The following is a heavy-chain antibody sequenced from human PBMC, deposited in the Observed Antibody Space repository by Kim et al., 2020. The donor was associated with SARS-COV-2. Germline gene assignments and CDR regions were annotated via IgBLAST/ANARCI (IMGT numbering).Heavy chain of an antibody. CDR1: GFTFSSYG. J-gene: IGHJ4*02. V-gene: IGHV3-30*03. D-gene: IGHD6-13*01. CDR2: ISYDGSNK. CDR3: AVGHPAAAAGYFDY. Sequence: GGSLRLSCAASGFTFSSYGMHWVRQAPGKGLEWVAVISYDGSNKYYADSVKGRFTISRDNSKNTLYLQMNSLRAEDTAVYYCAVGHPAAAAGYFDYWGQGTLVTVSS.